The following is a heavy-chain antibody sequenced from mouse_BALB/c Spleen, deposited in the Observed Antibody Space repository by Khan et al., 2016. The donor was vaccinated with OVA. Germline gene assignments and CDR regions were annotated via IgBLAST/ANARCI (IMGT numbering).Heavy chain of an antibody. CDR1: GYSITSDYA. J-gene: IGHJ2*01. CDR2: ISYSGNT. CDR3: ARIYGGDCDY. V-gene: IGHV3-2*02. Sequence: VQLKESGPGLVKPSQSLSLTCTVTGYSITSDYAWNWIRQFPGNKLEWMGHISYSGNTKYNPSLKSRISITRDTSKNQFFLQLNSVTTEDTATYYCARIYGGDCDYWGQGTTLAVSS. D-gene: IGHD1-1*01.